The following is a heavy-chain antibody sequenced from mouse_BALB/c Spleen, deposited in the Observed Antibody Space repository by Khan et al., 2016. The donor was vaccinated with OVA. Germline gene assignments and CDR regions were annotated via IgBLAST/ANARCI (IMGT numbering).Heavy chain of an antibody. J-gene: IGHJ3*01. V-gene: IGHV5-6*01. D-gene: IGHD1-1*01. CDR3: ARLAYYYNSEGFAY. CDR1: GFTFSTYG. CDR2: ISSGGHYT. Sequence: EVELVESGGDLVKPGGSLKLSCAASGFTFSTYGMSWVRQTPDKRLVWVATISSGGHYTYYPDSVKGRFTISRDNAKSTLYLQMSSLKSEDTAIYYCARLAYYYNSEGFAYWGQGTLVTVSA.